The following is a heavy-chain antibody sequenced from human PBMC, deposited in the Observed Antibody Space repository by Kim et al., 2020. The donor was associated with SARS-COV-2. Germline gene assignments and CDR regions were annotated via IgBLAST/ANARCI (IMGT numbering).Heavy chain of an antibody. D-gene: IGHD5-18*01. J-gene: IGHJ4*02. Sequence: ADSVKGRVTISRDNSKNTLSLQMNSLGAEDTAVYYCAKGFAGYRYENFDYWGQGTLVTVSS. V-gene: IGHV3-23*01. CDR3: AKGFAGYRYENFDY.